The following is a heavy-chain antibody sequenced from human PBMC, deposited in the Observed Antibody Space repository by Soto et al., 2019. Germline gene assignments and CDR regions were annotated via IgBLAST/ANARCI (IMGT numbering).Heavy chain of an antibody. Sequence: ASVKVSCKASGYTFTSYAMHCVRQAPGQRLEWMGWINAGNGNTKYSQKFQGRVTITRDTSASTAYMELSSLRSEDTAVYYCARDPLGAYYYDSSGYSSRLYYYYYGMDVWGQGTTVTVSS. V-gene: IGHV1-3*01. CDR2: INAGNGNT. CDR3: ARDPLGAYYYDSSGYSSRLYYYYYGMDV. CDR1: GYTFTSYA. J-gene: IGHJ6*02. D-gene: IGHD3-22*01.